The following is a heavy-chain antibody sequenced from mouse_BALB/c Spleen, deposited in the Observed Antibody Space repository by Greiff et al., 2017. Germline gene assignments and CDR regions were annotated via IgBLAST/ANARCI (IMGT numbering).Heavy chain of an antibody. CDR2: ISSGGSYT. CDR3: ASRDGYFDY. CDR1: GFTFSSYA. J-gene: IGHJ2*01. D-gene: IGHD2-3*01. V-gene: IGHV5-9-1*01. Sequence: EVMLVESGGGLVKPGGSLKLSCAASGFTFSSYAMSWVRQTPEKRLEWVATISSGGSYTYYPDSVKGRFTISRDNAKNTLYLQMSSLRSEDTAMYYCASRDGYFDYWGQGTTLTVSS.